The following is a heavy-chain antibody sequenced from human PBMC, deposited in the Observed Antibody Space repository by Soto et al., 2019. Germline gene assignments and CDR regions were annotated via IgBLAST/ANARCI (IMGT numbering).Heavy chain of an antibody. CDR3: TTDWGSGTHYARAFDV. Sequence: EVLLVESGGGLVKPGGSLRLSCAASGFAFKYARMTWVRQAPGKGLEWVGHIRSYIDGATTAYAAPVKGRFTISRDESKNTVDLQMNSLITEDTAVYYCTTDWGSGTHYARAFDVWGQGTMVTVSS. CDR1: GFAFKYAR. D-gene: IGHD3-16*01. J-gene: IGHJ3*01. CDR2: IRSYIDGATT. V-gene: IGHV3-15*01.